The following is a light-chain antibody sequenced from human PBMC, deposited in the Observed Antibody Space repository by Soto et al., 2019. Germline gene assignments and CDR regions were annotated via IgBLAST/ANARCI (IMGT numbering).Light chain of an antibody. CDR3: QQYHSYWT. J-gene: IGKJ1*01. Sequence: EIVLTQSPATLSLSPGERATLSCRASQSVSTYLAWYQQRPGQAPRLLIYAASSRATGIPDRFSGSGSGTEFTLTISSLQTDDFSTYYCQQYHSYWTFGQGTKV. CDR1: QSVSTY. V-gene: IGKV3-11*01. CDR2: AAS.